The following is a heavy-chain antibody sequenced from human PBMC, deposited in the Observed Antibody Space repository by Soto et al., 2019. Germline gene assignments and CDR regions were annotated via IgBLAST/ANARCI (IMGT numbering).Heavy chain of an antibody. CDR1: GGSFSGYY. CDR3: ARLEGLATISYYFDF. J-gene: IGHJ4*02. CDR2: INHSGST. V-gene: IGHV4-34*01. Sequence: SETLSLTCAVYGGSFSGYYWSWIRQPPGKGLEWIGEINHSGSTNYNPSLKSRVTISVDTSKNQFSLKLSSVTAADTAVYFCARLEGLATISYYFDFWGQGDLVTVSS. D-gene: IGHD3-9*01.